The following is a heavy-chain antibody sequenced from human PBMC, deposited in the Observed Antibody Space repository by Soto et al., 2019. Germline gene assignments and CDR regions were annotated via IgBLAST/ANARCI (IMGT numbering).Heavy chain of an antibody. J-gene: IGHJ4*02. Sequence: HLQEPGPGLVKPSETLSLTCTVSGGSISSLSYYWGWIRQPPGTGLEWIGSIFFTGNTYYNPSLESRVAISVDTSRNYFSLTVNSVTAADTAVYYCASRHCSGGNCYPPGFDSWGQGTLVAVSS. CDR3: ASRHCSGGNCYPPGFDS. V-gene: IGHV4-39*02. D-gene: IGHD2-15*01. CDR1: GGSISSLSYY. CDR2: IFFTGNT.